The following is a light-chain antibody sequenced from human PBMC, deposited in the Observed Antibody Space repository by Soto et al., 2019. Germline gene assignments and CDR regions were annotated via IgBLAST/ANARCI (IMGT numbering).Light chain of an antibody. V-gene: IGKV1-39*01. CDR3: QQTYNTPLT. J-gene: IGKJ4*01. CDR1: QSISRH. CDR2: FAS. Sequence: DIQMTQSPSSLSASVGDSVTITCRASQSISRHLNWYQQKPGKAPKLLIDFASSLQSGVPSRFSGSGSGTDFTLTITSLQPADFAIYYCQQTYNTPLTFGGGTKVDIK.